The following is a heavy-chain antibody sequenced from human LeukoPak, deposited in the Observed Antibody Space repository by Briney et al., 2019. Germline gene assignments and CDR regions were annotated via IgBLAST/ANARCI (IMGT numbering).Heavy chain of an antibody. Sequence: SQTLSLTCTVSGGSISSGSYYWSWIRQPAGKGLEWIGRIYTSGSTNYNPSLKSRVTISVDTSKNQFSLKLSSVTAADTAVYYCARGLSYGKPRFDYWGQGTLVTVSS. D-gene: IGHD1-26*01. J-gene: IGHJ4*02. CDR3: ARGLSYGKPRFDY. CDR2: IYTSGST. CDR1: GGSISSGSYY. V-gene: IGHV4-61*02.